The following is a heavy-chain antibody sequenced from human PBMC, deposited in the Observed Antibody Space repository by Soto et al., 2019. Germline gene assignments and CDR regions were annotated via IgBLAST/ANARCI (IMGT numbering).Heavy chain of an antibody. CDR1: GGSITTAGSY. V-gene: IGHV4-31*03. J-gene: IGHJ5*02. D-gene: IGHD6-25*01. CDR3: VRAPWYDTRGYLFDP. Sequence: QVQLQQSGPGLVSPSQTLSLTCTVSGGSITTAGSYWGWVRQRPGEALEWVGYIYSIGTTHYNPSLEGRVSISADKSKNEYFLNLKSVTVADTAVYFCVRAPWYDTRGYLFDPWGHGTLVTVSS. CDR2: IYSIGTT.